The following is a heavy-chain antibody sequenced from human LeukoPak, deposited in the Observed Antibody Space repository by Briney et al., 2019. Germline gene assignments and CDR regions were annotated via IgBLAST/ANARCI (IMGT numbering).Heavy chain of an antibody. Sequence: ASVTVSCKASGGTFTSYAISWVRQAPGQGLEWVGSNIPNTGGTDYGQKFQGRVTLTSDTSTNTAYMELSNLRSDDTAVYFCARQWGYCSTVTCYSWDPIDYCGQATLVTVSP. CDR1: GGTFTSYA. V-gene: IGHV1-2*02. D-gene: IGHD2-15*01. J-gene: IGHJ4*02. CDR3: ARQWGYCSTVTCYSWDPIDY. CDR2: NIPNTGGT.